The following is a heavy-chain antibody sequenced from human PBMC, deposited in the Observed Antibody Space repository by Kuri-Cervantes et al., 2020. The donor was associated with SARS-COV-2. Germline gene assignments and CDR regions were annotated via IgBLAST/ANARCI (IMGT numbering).Heavy chain of an antibody. J-gene: IGHJ4*02. CDR3: ARSGYDRAGYFDY. D-gene: IGHD5-12*01. CDR2: INPSGGST. CDR1: GYTFTSHY. Sequence: ASVKVSCKASGYTFTSHYIHWVRQAPGQGLEWMGIINPSGGSTNYAQKFQGRVTMTRDTSTSRVYLELSSLRSEDTDMYYCARSGYDRAGYFDYWGQGTLVTVSS. V-gene: IGHV1-46*01.